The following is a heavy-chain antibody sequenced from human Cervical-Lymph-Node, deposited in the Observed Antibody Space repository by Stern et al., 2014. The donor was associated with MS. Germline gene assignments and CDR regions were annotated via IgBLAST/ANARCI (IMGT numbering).Heavy chain of an antibody. J-gene: IGHJ4*02. V-gene: IGHV1-69*01. CDR3: ARAAYSTSSYNY. CDR2: IIPIFGTA. Sequence: VQLVESGAEVKKPGSSVKVSCKASGGTFNTNVISWVRQAPGQGLEWMGGIIPIFGTALYAQKFQGRVTITANESTRAGYMELSSLRSEDTAVYYCARAAYSTSSYNYLGQGTLVIVSS. CDR1: GGTFNTNV. D-gene: IGHD6-6*01.